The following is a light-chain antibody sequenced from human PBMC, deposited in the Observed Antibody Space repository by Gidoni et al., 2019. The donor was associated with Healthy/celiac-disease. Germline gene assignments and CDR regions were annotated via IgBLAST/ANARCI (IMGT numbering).Light chain of an antibody. V-gene: IGKV3D-7*01. J-gene: IGKJ5*01. CDR1: QSVSSSY. CDR3: QQDYNFPIT. Sequence: EIVMTQSPPTLSLSPGDRVTLSCRASQSVSSSYLTWYQQKPGQAPRLLIYGASTRATGIPARFSGSGSGTDFTLTISSLQPEDFAVYYCQQDYNFPITFGQXTRLEIK. CDR2: GAS.